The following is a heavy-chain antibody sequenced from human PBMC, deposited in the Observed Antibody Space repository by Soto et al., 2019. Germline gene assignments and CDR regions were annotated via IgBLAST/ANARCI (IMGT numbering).Heavy chain of an antibody. CDR2: ISWDGGST. V-gene: IGHV3-43*01. D-gene: IGHD3-10*01. CDR3: AKDKGSGDHYFDY. CDR1: GFTFDDYT. Sequence: GGYLRLSCAASGFTFDDYTMHWVRQAPGKGLEWVSLISWDGGSTYYADSVKGRFTISRDNSKNSLYLQMNSLRTEDTALYYCAKDKGSGDHYFDYWGQGTLVTVSS. J-gene: IGHJ4*02.